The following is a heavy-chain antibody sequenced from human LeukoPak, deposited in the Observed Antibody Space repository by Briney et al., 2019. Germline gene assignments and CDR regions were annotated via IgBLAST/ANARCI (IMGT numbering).Heavy chain of an antibody. D-gene: IGHD3-22*01. CDR1: GFTFSNYN. CDR2: ISSRSSYR. V-gene: IGHV3-21*06. CDR3: SSAPNDYDSSGYC. J-gene: IGHJ4*02. Sequence: GGSLRLSCAASGFTFSNYNMNWVRQAPGKGLEWVSSISSRSSYRYYADSVKGRFTISRDNAKNSLYLQMNSLRAEDTAVYYCSSAPNDYDSSGYCWGQGTLVTVSS.